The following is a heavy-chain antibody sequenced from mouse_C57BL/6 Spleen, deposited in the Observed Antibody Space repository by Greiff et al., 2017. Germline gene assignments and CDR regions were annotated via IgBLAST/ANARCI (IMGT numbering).Heavy chain of an antibody. CDR3: ARRGWDDYAMDY. Sequence: QVQLQQSGAELVKPGASVKISCKASGYAFSSYWMNWVKQRPGKGLEWIGQIYPGDGDTNYNGKFKGKATLTADKSSSTAYMQLSSLTSEDSAVYFCARRGWDDYAMDYWGQGTSVTVSS. D-gene: IGHD4-1*01. CDR1: GYAFSSYW. J-gene: IGHJ4*01. CDR2: IYPGDGDT. V-gene: IGHV1-80*01.